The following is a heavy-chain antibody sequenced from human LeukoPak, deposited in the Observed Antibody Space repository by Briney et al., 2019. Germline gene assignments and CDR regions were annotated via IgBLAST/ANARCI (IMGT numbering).Heavy chain of an antibody. D-gene: IGHD3-3*01. J-gene: IGHJ5*02. Sequence: ESGPTLVNPTQTLTLTCTFSGFSLSTSGVGVGWIRQPPGKALEWLALIYWNDDKRYSPSLKSRLTITKDTSEDQVVLTMTNMDPVDTATYYRAHSFTAIFGVVPPFDPWGQGTLVTVSS. CDR2: IYWNDDK. V-gene: IGHV2-5*01. CDR1: GFSLSTSGVG. CDR3: AHSFTAIFGVVPPFDP.